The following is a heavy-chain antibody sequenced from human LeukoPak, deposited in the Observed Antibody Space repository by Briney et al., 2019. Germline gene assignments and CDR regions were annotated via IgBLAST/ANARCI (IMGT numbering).Heavy chain of an antibody. V-gene: IGHV3-74*01. CDR3: ARLYSSGYRDRYFDY. CDR1: GFTFSSYW. D-gene: IGHD3-22*01. J-gene: IGHJ4*02. CDR2: INTDGSST. Sequence: GGSLRLSCAASGFTFSSYWMHWVRQAPGKGLVWVSRINTDGSSTSYADSVKGRFTISRDNAKNSLYLQMNSLRAEDTAVYYCARLYSSGYRDRYFDYWGQGTLVTVSS.